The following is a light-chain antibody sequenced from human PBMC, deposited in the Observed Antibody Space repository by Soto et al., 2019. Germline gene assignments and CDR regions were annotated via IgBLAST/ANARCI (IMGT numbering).Light chain of an antibody. V-gene: IGKV1-5*03. J-gene: IGKJ1*01. Sequence: DIPMTQSPSTLSASVGDRVTITCRASQSISSWLAWYQQKPGKAPKLLIYKASSLESGVPSRFSGSGSETEFTLTISSLHPDDFATYYCQQYNSWTFGQGTKVEIK. CDR1: QSISSW. CDR3: QQYNSWT. CDR2: KAS.